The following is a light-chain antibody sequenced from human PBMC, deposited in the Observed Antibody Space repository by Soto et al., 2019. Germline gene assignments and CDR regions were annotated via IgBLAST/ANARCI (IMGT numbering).Light chain of an antibody. V-gene: IGKV3-20*01. CDR1: QTVSSSY. CDR2: GAS. CDR3: QQYGSSPRT. Sequence: EIVLTQSPGTLSLSPGERATLSCRASQTVSSSYLAWYQQKPGQAPRLLISGASSRATGIPDRFSGSGSGTDFTLTISRLEPEDFAVYYCQQYGSSPRTFGQGTKLEIK. J-gene: IGKJ2*01.